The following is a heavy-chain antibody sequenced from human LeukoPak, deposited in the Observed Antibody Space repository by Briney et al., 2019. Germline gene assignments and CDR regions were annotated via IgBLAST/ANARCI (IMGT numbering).Heavy chain of an antibody. CDR3: ARDNGDYGASFDI. V-gene: IGHV3-21*01. CDR1: GFTFSSYG. D-gene: IGHD4-17*01. Sequence: GRSLRLSCAASGFTFSSYGMHWVRQAPGKGLEWVSSISSSSSYIYYADSVKGRFTISRDNAKNSLYLQMNSLRAEDTAVYYCARDNGDYGASFDIWGQGTMVTVSS. CDR2: ISSSSSYI. J-gene: IGHJ3*02.